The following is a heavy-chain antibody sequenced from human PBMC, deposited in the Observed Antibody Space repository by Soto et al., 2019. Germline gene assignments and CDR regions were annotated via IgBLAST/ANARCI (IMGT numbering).Heavy chain of an antibody. CDR3: ARDLGFCSSTSCFPWFDP. Sequence: SETLSLTCTVSGGSISSYYWSWIRQPPGKGLEWIGYIYYSGTPNYNPSLKRRVTISVDTSKNQFSLKLSSVTAADTAVYYCARDLGFCSSTSCFPWFDPWGQGTLVTVSS. CDR2: IYYSGTP. J-gene: IGHJ5*02. V-gene: IGHV4-59*01. D-gene: IGHD2-2*01. CDR1: GGSISSYY.